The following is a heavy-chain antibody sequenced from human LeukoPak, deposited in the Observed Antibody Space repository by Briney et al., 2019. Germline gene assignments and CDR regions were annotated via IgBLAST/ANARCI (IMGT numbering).Heavy chain of an antibody. CDR2: MNPNSGNT. J-gene: IGHJ4*02. V-gene: IGHV1-8*01. CDR3: TRGSSGRRDN. Sequence: GASVKVSCKASGYTFTSCGINWVRQATGQGLEWMGWMNPNSGNTGYGQSSQGRITMTRDISIGTAYMELSNLTSEDTAIYYCTRGSSGRRDNWGQGTLVTVSA. CDR1: GYTFTSCG. D-gene: IGHD6-19*01.